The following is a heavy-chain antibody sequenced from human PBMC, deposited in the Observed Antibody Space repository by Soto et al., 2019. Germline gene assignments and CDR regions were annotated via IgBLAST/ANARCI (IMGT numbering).Heavy chain of an antibody. CDR2: ISGRGDDT. CDR3: VKGVGVSFIFVYADDI. J-gene: IGHJ3*02. CDR1: GFSIEIYA. D-gene: IGHD2-8*01. Sequence: EVQLLESGGGLIQPGGSLRLSCVASGFSIEIYAMSWVRQAPGKGLEWVSVISGRGDDTDYAGSVKGRFSVSRDNSQNTLYLQMSSLRVEDTARYYCVKGVGVSFIFVYADDIWGPGTMVTVPS. V-gene: IGHV3-23*01.